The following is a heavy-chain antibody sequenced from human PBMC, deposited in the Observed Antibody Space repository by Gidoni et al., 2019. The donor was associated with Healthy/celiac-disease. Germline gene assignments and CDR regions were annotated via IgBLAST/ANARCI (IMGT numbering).Heavy chain of an antibody. CDR2: ISGSGGSI. D-gene: IGHD5-18*01. CDR3: AKVDTAMVDYYYYYGMDV. CDR1: GFTFSSYA. J-gene: IGHJ6*02. V-gene: IGHV3-23*01. Sequence: EVQLLESGGGLVQPGGSLRLSGAASGFTFSSYAMSWVRQAPGKGLGWVSAISGSGGSIYYADSVKGRFTISRDNSKNTLYLQMNSLRAEDTAVYYCAKVDTAMVDYYYYYGMDVWGQGTTVTVSS.